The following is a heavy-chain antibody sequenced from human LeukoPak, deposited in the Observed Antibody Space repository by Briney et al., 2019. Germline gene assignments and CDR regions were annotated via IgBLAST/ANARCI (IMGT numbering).Heavy chain of an antibody. D-gene: IGHD2-15*01. CDR3: AKVAGAAISYYFDY. CDR2: ISGSGGST. Sequence: GGSLRLSCAPSGFTSSSYAMSSVPQAPGKGLEWVTAISGSGGSTYYAASVKGRFTISRDNSQNTLYLQMNSLRAEDTAVYYCAKVAGAAISYYFDYWGQGTLVTVSS. J-gene: IGHJ4*02. CDR1: GFTSSSYA. V-gene: IGHV3-23*01.